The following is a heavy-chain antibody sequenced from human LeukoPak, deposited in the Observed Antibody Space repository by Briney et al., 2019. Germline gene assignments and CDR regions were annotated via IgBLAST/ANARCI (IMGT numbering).Heavy chain of an antibody. J-gene: IGHJ6*03. Sequence: ASVKVSCKASGGTFSSYAISWVRQAPGQGLEWMGGIIPIFGTANYAQKFQGRVTITADESTSTAYMELSSLRSEDTAVYYCARDLVRGRSSSWYDYYYMDVWGKGTTVTISS. CDR2: IIPIFGTA. CDR1: GGTFSSYA. D-gene: IGHD6-13*01. CDR3: ARDLVRGRSSSWYDYYYMDV. V-gene: IGHV1-69*13.